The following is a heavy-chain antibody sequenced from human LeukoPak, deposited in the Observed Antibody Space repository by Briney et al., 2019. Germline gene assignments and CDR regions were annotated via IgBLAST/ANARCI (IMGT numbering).Heavy chain of an antibody. CDR3: ARDRPHDSSGYSFDY. J-gene: IGHJ4*02. Sequence: EASVKVSCKASGYTFTSYYMHWVRQAPGQGLEWMGIINPSGGSTSYAQKFQGRVTMTRDMSTSTVYMELSSLRSEDTAVYYCARDRPHDSSGYSFDYWGQGTLVTVSS. V-gene: IGHV1-46*01. D-gene: IGHD3-22*01. CDR2: INPSGGST. CDR1: GYTFTSYY.